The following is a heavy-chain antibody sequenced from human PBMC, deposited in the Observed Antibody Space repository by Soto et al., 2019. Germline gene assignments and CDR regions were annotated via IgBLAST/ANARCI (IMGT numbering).Heavy chain of an antibody. D-gene: IGHD6-19*01. V-gene: IGHV4-31*03. Sequence: SETLSLTCTVSGGSISSGGYYWSWIRQHPGKGLEWIGYIYYSGSTYYNPSLKSRVTISVDTSKNQFSLQLNSVTPEDTAVYYCARKVAGSAFDIWGQGTMVTVSS. CDR3: ARKVAGSAFDI. J-gene: IGHJ3*02. CDR2: IYYSGST. CDR1: GGSISSGGYY.